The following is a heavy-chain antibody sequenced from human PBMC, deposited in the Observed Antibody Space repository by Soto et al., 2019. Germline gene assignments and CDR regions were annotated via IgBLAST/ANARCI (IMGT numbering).Heavy chain of an antibody. J-gene: IGHJ3*01. CDR1: GFTFSTYA. Sequence: GGSLRLSCAASGFTFSTYAMHWVRQAPGKGLEWVAVISLDGSRVHYADSVKGRSVISRDNFKNLLFLQIDSLRAEDTAVYFCARNSDLSAYFPRAFDVWGQGTLVTVSS. CDR2: ISLDGSRV. D-gene: IGHD3-22*01. V-gene: IGHV3-30*09. CDR3: ARNSDLSAYFPRAFDV.